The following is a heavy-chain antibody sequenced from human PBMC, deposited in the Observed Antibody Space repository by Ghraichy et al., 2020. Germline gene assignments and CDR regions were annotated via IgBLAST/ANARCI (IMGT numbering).Heavy chain of an antibody. CDR3: ARDRRVIGIAVRPGWFDP. CDR2: IRGDTGKT. J-gene: IGHJ5*02. CDR1: GYTFTSHG. Sequence: ASVKVSCKASGYTFTSHGINWVRQAPGQGPEWMGWIRGDTGKTFYAQKFQDRVTMTTDTSTSTAYMELRSLRSDDTAVYYCARDRRVIGIAVRPGWFDPWGQGTLVTVSS. V-gene: IGHV1-18*04. D-gene: IGHD6-6*01.